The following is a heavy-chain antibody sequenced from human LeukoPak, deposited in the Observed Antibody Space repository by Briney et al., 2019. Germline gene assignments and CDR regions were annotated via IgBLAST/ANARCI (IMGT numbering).Heavy chain of an antibody. Sequence: SVKVSCKASGGTFSSYAISWVRQAPGQGLEWMGGIIPIFGTANYAQKFQGRVTITADESTSTAYMELSSLRSEDTAVYYCARDAPDHLYRSGGSCYFDYWGQGTLVTVSS. CDR1: GGTFSSYA. CDR2: IIPIFGTA. D-gene: IGHD2-15*01. CDR3: ARDAPDHLYRSGGSCYFDY. J-gene: IGHJ4*03. V-gene: IGHV1-69*13.